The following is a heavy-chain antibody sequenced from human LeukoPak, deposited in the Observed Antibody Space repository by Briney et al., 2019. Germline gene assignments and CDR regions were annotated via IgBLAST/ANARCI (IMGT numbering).Heavy chain of an antibody. Sequence: ASVKVSCKASGYTFTSYAMHWVRQAPGQRLEWMGWINAGNDNTKYSQKFQGRVTITRDTSASTAYMELSSLRSEDTAVNYCARSDLTVFLYYFDYWGQGILVTVSS. CDR1: GYTFTSYA. V-gene: IGHV1-3*01. D-gene: IGHD4-17*01. J-gene: IGHJ4*02. CDR3: ARSDLTVFLYYFDY. CDR2: INAGNDNT.